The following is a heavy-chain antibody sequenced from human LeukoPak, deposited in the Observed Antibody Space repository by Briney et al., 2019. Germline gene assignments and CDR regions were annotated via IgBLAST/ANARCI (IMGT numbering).Heavy chain of an antibody. V-gene: IGHV3-23*01. CDR1: GFTFSSYA. Sequence: PGGSLRLSCAASGFTFSSYAMSWVRQAPGKGLEWVSAISGSGGSTYYADSVKGRFTISRDNSKNTLYLQMNSLRAEDTAVYYCANFNYDRRRAHPSWGQGTLVTVSS. D-gene: IGHD3-10*02. CDR2: ISGSGGST. CDR3: ANFNYDRRRAHPS. J-gene: IGHJ4*02.